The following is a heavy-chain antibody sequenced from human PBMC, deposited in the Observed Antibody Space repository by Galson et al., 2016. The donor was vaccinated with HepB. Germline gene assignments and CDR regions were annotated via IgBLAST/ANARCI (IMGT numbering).Heavy chain of an antibody. Sequence: SLRLSCAASGFTFSSYAMRWVRQAAGKGLEWVSSLSHSGASTYYADSVKGRFTISRDNSKNTLYLQMSSLRAEDTAIYYCAKAEAEGGGLDYWGQGTLVTVSS. CDR3: AKAEAEGGGLDY. J-gene: IGHJ4*02. CDR2: LSHSGAST. V-gene: IGHV3-23*01. CDR1: GFTFSSYA. D-gene: IGHD2-15*01.